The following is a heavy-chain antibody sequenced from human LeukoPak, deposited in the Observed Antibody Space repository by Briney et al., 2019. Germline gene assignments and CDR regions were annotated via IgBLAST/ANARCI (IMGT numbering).Heavy chain of an antibody. CDR3: AKVSYHYYGSGSYVLDY. Sequence: PGGSLRLSCAASGFTFSSYAMSWVRQAPGKGLEWVSAISGSGGSTNYADSVKGRFTISRDNSKNTLYLEMYSLRAEDPAVYYCAKVSYHYYGSGSYVLDYWGQGTLVTVSS. CDR1: GFTFSSYA. V-gene: IGHV3-23*01. CDR2: ISGSGGST. J-gene: IGHJ4*02. D-gene: IGHD3-10*01.